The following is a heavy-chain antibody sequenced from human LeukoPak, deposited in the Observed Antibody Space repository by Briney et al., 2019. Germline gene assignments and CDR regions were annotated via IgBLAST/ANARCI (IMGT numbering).Heavy chain of an antibody. CDR1: SGSISSTNW. CDR3: AREGGFYRPLDY. Sequence: PSETLSPTCGVSSGSISSTNWWTWVRQPPGKGLEWIGEVHLDGRTNYNPSLESRLTMSVDLSENHISLKLTSVTAADTAVYYCAREGGFYRPLDYSGQGTLVTVSS. J-gene: IGHJ4*02. V-gene: IGHV4-4*02. D-gene: IGHD3-3*01. CDR2: VHLDGRT.